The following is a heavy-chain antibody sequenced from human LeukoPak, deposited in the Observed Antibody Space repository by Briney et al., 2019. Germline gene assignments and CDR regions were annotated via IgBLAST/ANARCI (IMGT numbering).Heavy chain of an antibody. CDR2: ISWNSGSI. CDR1: GFTLDDYA. J-gene: IGHJ4*02. CDR3: ARVRSGTWNGYEY. V-gene: IGHV3-9*01. Sequence: GGSLRLSYAASGFTLDDYAMHWVRQAPGKGLEWVSGISWNSGSIGYADSVKGRFTISRDNAKNSLYLQMNSLRAEDSAVYYCARVRSGTWNGYEYWGQGTLVTVSS. D-gene: IGHD3-3*01.